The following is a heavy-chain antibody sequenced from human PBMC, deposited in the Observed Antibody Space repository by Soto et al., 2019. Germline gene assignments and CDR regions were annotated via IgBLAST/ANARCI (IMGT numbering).Heavy chain of an antibody. CDR3: ARERPFGYDYYYYMDV. CDR2: IYYSGST. V-gene: IGHV4-59*12. Sequence: SETLSLTCTVSGGSISSYYWSWIRQPPGKGLEWIGYIYYSGSTNYNPSLKSRVTISVDTSKNQFSLKLSSVTAADTAVYYCARERPFGYDYYYYMDVWGKGTTVTVSS. D-gene: IGHD5-12*01. CDR1: GGSISSYY. J-gene: IGHJ6*03.